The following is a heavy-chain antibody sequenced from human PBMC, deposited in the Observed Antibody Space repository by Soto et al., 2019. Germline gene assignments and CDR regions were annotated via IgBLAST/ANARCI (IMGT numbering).Heavy chain of an antibody. Sequence: QVQLQESGPGLVKPSETLSLTCTVSGGSVSSGSYYWSWIRQPPGKGLEWIGYIYYSGSTNYNPSLKGRVTISVDTSKNQFSLKLSSVTAADTAVYYCARVPYSSSWYLFDYWGQGTLVTVSS. J-gene: IGHJ4*02. CDR3: ARVPYSSSWYLFDY. D-gene: IGHD6-13*01. CDR2: IYYSGST. V-gene: IGHV4-61*01. CDR1: GGSVSSGSYY.